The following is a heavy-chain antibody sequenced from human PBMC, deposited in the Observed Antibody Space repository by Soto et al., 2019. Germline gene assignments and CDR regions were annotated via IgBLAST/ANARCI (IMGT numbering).Heavy chain of an antibody. V-gene: IGHV3-7*03. CDR1: GFTFSSYW. D-gene: IGHD3-16*01. CDR3: EGGDYYGMDV. J-gene: IGHJ6*02. CDR2: IKQDGSEK. Sequence: PGGSLRLSCAASGFTFSSYWMSWVRQAPGKGLEWVANIKQDGSEKYYVDSVKGRFTISRDNAKNSLYLQMNSLRAEDTAVYYCEGGDYYGMDVWGQGXTVTVYS.